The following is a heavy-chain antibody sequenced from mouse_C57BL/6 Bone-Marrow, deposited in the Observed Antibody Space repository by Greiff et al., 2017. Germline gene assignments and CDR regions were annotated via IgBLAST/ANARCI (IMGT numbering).Heavy chain of an antibody. CDR3: GRSGLAFYYYGDSSARFAY. V-gene: IGHV1-59*01. CDR1: GYTFTSYW. CDR2: IDPSDSYT. D-gene: IGHD1-1*01. J-gene: IGHJ3*01. Sequence: VQLQQSGAELVRPGTSVKLSCKASGYTFTSYWMHWVKQRPGHGLEWIGVIDPSDSYTNYNQKFKGKATLTVDTSSSPAYLQLSSLTSEDSAVYYGGRSGLAFYYYGDSSARFAYWGQGTLVTVSA.